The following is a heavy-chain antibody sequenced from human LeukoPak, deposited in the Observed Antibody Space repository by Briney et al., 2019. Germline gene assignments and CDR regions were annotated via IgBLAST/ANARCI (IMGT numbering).Heavy chain of an antibody. V-gene: IGHV4-4*07. J-gene: IGHJ6*03. Sequence: ASETLSLTCTVSGGSISSYYWSWIRQPAGKGLEWIGRIYTGGSTNYNPSLKSRVTMSVNTSKNQFSLELHSVTAADTAVYFCAREGYSYGYGLDYYYMDVWGKGTTVTVSS. CDR1: GGSISSYY. CDR2: IYTGGST. CDR3: AREGYSYGYGLDYYYMDV. D-gene: IGHD5-18*01.